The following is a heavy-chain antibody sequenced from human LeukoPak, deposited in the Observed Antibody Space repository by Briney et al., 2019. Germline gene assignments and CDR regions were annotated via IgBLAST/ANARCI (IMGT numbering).Heavy chain of an antibody. V-gene: IGHV4-39*01. Sequence: SETLSLTSTVPGGSISSSSYYWGWIRQPPGKGLEWIGSIYYSGSTYYNPSLKSRITISVDTSKNQFSLKLSSATAADTAVYYCARHEGYSYGLLDYWGQGTLVTVSS. CDR2: IYYSGST. J-gene: IGHJ4*02. CDR1: GGSISSSSYY. D-gene: IGHD5-18*01. CDR3: ARHEGYSYGLLDY.